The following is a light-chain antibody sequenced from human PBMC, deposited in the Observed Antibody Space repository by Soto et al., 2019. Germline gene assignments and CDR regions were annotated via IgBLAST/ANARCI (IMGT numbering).Light chain of an antibody. CDR3: QQSYSTPPGT. J-gene: IGKJ1*01. Sequence: DIQMTQSPSSLSASVGDRVTITCRASQSISSYLNWYQQKPGQAPTLLIYAASSLHSGVPSRFSGSGSGTDFTLTISSLQPEYFATYYCQQSYSTPPGTFGQGTKVEIK. CDR1: QSISSY. V-gene: IGKV1-39*01. CDR2: AAS.